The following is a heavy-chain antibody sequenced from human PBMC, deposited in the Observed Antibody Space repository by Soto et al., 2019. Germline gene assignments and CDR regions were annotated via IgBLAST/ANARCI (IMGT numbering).Heavy chain of an antibody. CDR1: GYTFSRSG. V-gene: IGHV1-18*01. J-gene: IGHJ6*02. CDR2: ISTYNGDT. D-gene: IGHD4-17*01. Sequence: VQLVQSGAEVKKPGASVKVSCKASGYTFSRSGISWVRQAPGQGLEWMGWISTYNGDTNYAQKVQGRVTMTTDSSTSTAFMELMSLRSDDTAVYYCARSVSVPYYYYGLDVWGQGTTVTVSS. CDR3: ARSVSVPYYYYGLDV.